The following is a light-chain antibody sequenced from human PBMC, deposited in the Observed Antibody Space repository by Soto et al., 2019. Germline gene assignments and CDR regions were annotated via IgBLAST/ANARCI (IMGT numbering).Light chain of an antibody. J-gene: IGKJ3*01. CDR1: QSISSN. Sequence: EIVMTQSPATLSVSPGERATLSCRASQSISSNLAWYQQKNGQTPRLLIYGASTRAAGIPARFSGSGSGTDFTLTISSLQSEDFAVYYCQQYNNWPPFSFASGTKVDIK. CDR3: QQYNNWPPFS. V-gene: IGKV3-15*01. CDR2: GAS.